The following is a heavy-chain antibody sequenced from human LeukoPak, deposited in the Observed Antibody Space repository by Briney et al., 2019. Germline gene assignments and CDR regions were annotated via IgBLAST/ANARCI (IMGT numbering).Heavy chain of an antibody. V-gene: IGHV3-23*01. CDR1: GFTFNNYA. J-gene: IGHJ3*01. CDR3: AKDQGSSSGWYSRDGFAL. Sequence: GGSLRLSCAASGFTFNNYAMSWVRQAPGKGLEWVSAISGSGGSTYYADSVKGRFTISRDNSKNTLYLQMNSLRAEDTAVYYCAKDQGSSSGWYSRDGFALWGRGTMVTVSS. D-gene: IGHD6-19*01. CDR2: ISGSGGST.